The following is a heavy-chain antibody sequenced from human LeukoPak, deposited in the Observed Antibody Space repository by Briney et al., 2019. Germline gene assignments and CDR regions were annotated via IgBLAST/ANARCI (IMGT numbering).Heavy chain of an antibody. V-gene: IGHV1-8*01. Sequence: ASVKVSCKSSGFRFTSYDNIWVRQASGRGLEWMGRMNPNNGNTGYAQKFQGRVTMTRDTSISTAYMELRGLRSEDTAVYYCVRDGEGVAISVNYWFDPWGQGTLVTVSS. CDR2: MNPNNGNT. CDR3: VRDGEGVAISVNYWFDP. CDR1: GFRFTSYD. J-gene: IGHJ5*02. D-gene: IGHD3-10*01.